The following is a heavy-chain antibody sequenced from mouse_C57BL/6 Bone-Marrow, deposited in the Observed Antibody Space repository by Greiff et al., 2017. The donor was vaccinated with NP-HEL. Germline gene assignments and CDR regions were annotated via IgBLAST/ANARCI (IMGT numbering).Heavy chain of an antibody. J-gene: IGHJ2*01. CDR1: GYTFTSYG. D-gene: IGHD4-1*01. Sequence: LQESGAELARPGASVKLSCKASGYTFTSYGISWVKQRTGQGLEWIGEIYPRSGNTYYNEKFKGKATLTADKSSSTAYMELRSLTSEDSAVYFCARWDPVGPGGYWGQGTTLTVSS. V-gene: IGHV1-81*01. CDR3: ARWDPVGPGGY. CDR2: IYPRSGNT.